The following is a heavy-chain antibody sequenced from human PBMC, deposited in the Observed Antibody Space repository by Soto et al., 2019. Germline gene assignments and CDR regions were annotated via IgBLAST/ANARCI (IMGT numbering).Heavy chain of an antibody. CDR3: ARLAADGYSYYYGMDV. D-gene: IGHD2-15*01. CDR2: IYYSGST. J-gene: IGHJ6*02. Sequence: QVQLQESGPGLVKPSQTLSLTCTVSGGSISSGDYYWTWIRQHPGKGLEWIGYIYYSGSTYYNPSLTGRVTISVDTSKNQFSLKLSSVTAADTAVYYCARLAADGYSYYYGMDVWGQGTTVTVSS. CDR1: GGSISSGDYY. V-gene: IGHV4-31*03.